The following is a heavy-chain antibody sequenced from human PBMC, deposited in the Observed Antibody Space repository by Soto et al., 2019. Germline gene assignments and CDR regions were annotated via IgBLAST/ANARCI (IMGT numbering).Heavy chain of an antibody. CDR3: ARSAKRGPLLANPGLLGKNWFDP. D-gene: IGHD3-16*01. CDR2: INHSGST. CDR1: GLSFLGYY. V-gene: IGHV4-34*01. J-gene: IGHJ5*02. Sequence: PSATLSLTSAFYGLSFLGYYWRWIHQPPGQGLKWIWEINHSGSTNYNPALKSRVTISVDTSKNQFSLKLSSVTAADTAVYYCARSAKRGPLLANPGLLGKNWFDPWGQG.